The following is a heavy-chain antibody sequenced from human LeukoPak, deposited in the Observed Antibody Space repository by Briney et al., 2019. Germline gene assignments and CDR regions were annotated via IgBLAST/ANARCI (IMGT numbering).Heavy chain of an antibody. J-gene: IGHJ6*02. D-gene: IGHD3-10*01. CDR1: GGSFSGYY. Sequence: PSETLSLTCAVYGGSFSGYYWSWIRQPPGQGLEWIGEINHSGSTNYNPSLKSRVTISVDTSKNQFSLKLSSGTAADTAVYYCARGPRLYGSGSYTYYCGMDVWGQGTTVTVSS. CDR3: ARGPRLYGSGSYTYYCGMDV. CDR2: INHSGST. V-gene: IGHV4-34*01.